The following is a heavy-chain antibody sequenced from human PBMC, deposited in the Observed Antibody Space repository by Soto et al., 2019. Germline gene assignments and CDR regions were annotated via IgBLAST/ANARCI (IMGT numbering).Heavy chain of an antibody. CDR2: IWYDGSNK. CDR3: ARDQGREDSYGFYY. D-gene: IGHD5-18*01. J-gene: IGHJ4*02. Sequence: QVQLVESGGGVVQPGRSLRLSCAASGFTFSSYGMHWVRQAPGKGLEWVAVIWYDGSNKYYADSVKGRFTISRDNSKNTLYLQMNSLRAEDTAVYYCARDQGREDSYGFYYWGEGTLGTVSS. V-gene: IGHV3-33*01. CDR1: GFTFSSYG.